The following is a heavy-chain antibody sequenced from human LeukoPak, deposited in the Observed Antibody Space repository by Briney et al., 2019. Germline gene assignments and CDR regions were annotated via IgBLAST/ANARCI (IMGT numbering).Heavy chain of an antibody. J-gene: IGHJ4*02. Sequence: GGSLRLSCAASGFTFNDYDMHWVRQAPGKGLEWVSFITGSGVTTSYADSVKGRFTISRDSAKHSLFLQMNSLRAEDTAVYYCARPTSSGSMNSWGQGTLVTVSS. CDR1: GFTFNDYD. D-gene: IGHD6-19*01. CDR3: ARPTSSGSMNS. CDR2: ITGSGVTT. V-gene: IGHV3-48*01.